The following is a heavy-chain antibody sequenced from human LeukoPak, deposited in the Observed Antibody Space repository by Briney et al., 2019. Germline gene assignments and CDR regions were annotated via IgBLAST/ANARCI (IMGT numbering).Heavy chain of an antibody. D-gene: IGHD4-17*01. CDR1: GGTFSSYA. Sequence: ASVKVSCKASGGTFSSYAISWVRQAPGQGLEWMGGIIPIFGTANYAQKFQGRVTITADESTSTAYMELSRLRSEDTAVYYCARVGYGDYPPDYWGQGTLVTVSS. J-gene: IGHJ4*02. CDR3: ARVGYGDYPPDY. CDR2: IIPIFGTA. V-gene: IGHV1-69*13.